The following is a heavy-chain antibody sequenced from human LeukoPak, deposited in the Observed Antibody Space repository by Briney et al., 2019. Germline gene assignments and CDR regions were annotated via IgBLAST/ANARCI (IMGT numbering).Heavy chain of an antibody. V-gene: IGHV3-23*01. Sequence: GGSLRLSCAASGFSFSSYAMTWVRQAPEKGLEWVSAIGGSGGSTYYADSVEGRFTISRDNSENTLSLQMNSLRVEDTAVYFCAKVKWSSTWAFDYWGQGALVTVSS. D-gene: IGHD6-13*01. J-gene: IGHJ4*02. CDR3: AKVKWSSTWAFDY. CDR1: GFSFSSYA. CDR2: IGGSGGST.